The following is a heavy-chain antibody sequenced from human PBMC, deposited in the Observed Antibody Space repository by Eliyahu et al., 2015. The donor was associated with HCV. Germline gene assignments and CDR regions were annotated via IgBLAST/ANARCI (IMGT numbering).Heavy chain of an antibody. CDR3: AKDSVLGAFEYSSSDLDY. CDR2: ISYDGSNK. Sequence: QVQLVESGGGVVQPGRSLRLSCAASGFTFSXYXXHWVRXAPGKGLEWVAVISYDGSNKYYADSVKGRFTISRDNSKNTLYLQMNSLRAEDTAVYYCAKDSVLGAFEYSSSDLDYWGQGTLVTVSS. CDR1: GFTFSXYX. D-gene: IGHD6-6*01. V-gene: IGHV3-30*18. J-gene: IGHJ4*02.